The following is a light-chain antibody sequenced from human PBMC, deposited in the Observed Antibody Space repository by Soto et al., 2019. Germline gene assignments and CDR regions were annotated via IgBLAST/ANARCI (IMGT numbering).Light chain of an antibody. V-gene: IGLV2-14*01. J-gene: IGLJ2*01. CDR3: TSYTSRSTLVV. CDR2: DVS. Sequence: QPVLTQPASVSGSPGQSITISYTGTSSDVGGYNYVSWYQQHPGKAPKLMIYDVSNRPSGVSNRFSGSKSGNTASLTISGLQAEDEADYYCTSYTSRSTLVVFGGGTKVTVL. CDR1: SSDVGGYNY.